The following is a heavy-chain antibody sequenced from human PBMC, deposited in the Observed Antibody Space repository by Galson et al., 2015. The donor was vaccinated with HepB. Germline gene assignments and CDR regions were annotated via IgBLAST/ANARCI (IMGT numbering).Heavy chain of an antibody. CDR3: ARGGIWFGDLYWYFDL. CDR2: IYRGGTS. CDR1: GFTVSSNY. Sequence: SLRLSCAASGFTVSSNYIRWVRQAPGKGLEWVSVIYRGGTSYYTDSVKGRFTISRDNSKNTLYLQMSSLRAEDTAVYYCARGGIWFGDLYWYFDLWGRGTLVTVSS. J-gene: IGHJ2*01. D-gene: IGHD3-10*01. V-gene: IGHV3-53*01.